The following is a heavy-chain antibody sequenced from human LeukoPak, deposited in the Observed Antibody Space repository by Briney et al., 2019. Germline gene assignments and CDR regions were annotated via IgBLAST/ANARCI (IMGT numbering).Heavy chain of an antibody. CDR2: INPNSGGT. Sequence: GASVKVSCKASGYTFTGYYMHWVRQAPGQGLEWMGWINPNSGGTNYAQKFQGRVTMTRNTSISTAYMELSSLRSEDTAVYYCARGGFIHQGPAAMDYDYWGQGTLVTVSS. CDR1: GYTFTGYY. CDR3: ARGGFIHQGPAAMDYDY. J-gene: IGHJ4*02. V-gene: IGHV1-2*02. D-gene: IGHD2-2*01.